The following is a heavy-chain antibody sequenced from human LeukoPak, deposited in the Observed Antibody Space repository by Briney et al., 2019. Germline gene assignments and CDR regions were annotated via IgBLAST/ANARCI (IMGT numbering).Heavy chain of an antibody. CDR1: GASISSGGYS. CDR2: THHSGNT. J-gene: IGHJ4*02. V-gene: IGHV4-30-2*01. Sequence: SETLPLTCAVSGASISSGGYSSIWVRQPPGKGLEWIGYTHHSGNTYYNPSLKSRVTMAVDRSKNHFSLTLSSVTAADTAVYYCGLYYYEGGPYSDYWGQGTLVTVSS. D-gene: IGHD3-22*01. CDR3: GLYYYEGGPYSDY.